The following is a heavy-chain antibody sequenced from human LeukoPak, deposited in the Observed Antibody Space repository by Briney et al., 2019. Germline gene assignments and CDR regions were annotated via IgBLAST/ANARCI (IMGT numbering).Heavy chain of an antibody. D-gene: IGHD3-10*01. J-gene: IGHJ5*02. CDR3: ARLEEHYYGSGSYYNTPKYNWFDP. V-gene: IGHV4-59*08. CDR2: IYYSGST. Sequence: PSETLSLTCTVSGGSISSYYWSWIRQPPGKGLEWIGYIYYSGSTNYNPSLKSRVTISVGTSKNQFSLKLSSVTAADTAVYYCARLEEHYYGSGSYYNTPKYNWFDPWGQGTLVTVSS. CDR1: GGSISSYY.